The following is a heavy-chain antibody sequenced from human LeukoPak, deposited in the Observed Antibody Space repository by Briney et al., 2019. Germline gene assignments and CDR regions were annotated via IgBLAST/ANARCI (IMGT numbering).Heavy chain of an antibody. J-gene: IGHJ4*02. V-gene: IGHV4-4*09. D-gene: IGHD3-22*01. CDR1: GGSISSYY. CDR3: ARLGGNYYYDSSGYSTPLDY. Sequence: PSETLSLTCTVSGGSISSYYWSWIRQPPGKGLEWIGYIYTSGSTNYKPSLKSRVTISVDTSKNQFSLKLSSVTAADTAVYYCARLGGNYYYDSSGYSTPLDYWGQGTLVTVSS. CDR2: IYTSGST.